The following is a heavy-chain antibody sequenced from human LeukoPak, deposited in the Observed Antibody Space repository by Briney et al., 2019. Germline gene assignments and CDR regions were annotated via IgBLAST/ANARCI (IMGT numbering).Heavy chain of an antibody. D-gene: IGHD3-22*01. J-gene: IGHJ4*02. CDR2: IYYSGST. CDR1: GGSISSSSYY. V-gene: IGHV4-39*01. Sequence: SETLSLTCTVSGGSISSSSYYWGWIRQPPGKGLEWIGSIYYSGSTYYNPSLKSRVTISVDTSKNQFSLKLSSVTAADTAVYYCARRPPYIVVTKGGSYFDYWGQGTLVTVSS. CDR3: ARRPPYIVVTKGGSYFDY.